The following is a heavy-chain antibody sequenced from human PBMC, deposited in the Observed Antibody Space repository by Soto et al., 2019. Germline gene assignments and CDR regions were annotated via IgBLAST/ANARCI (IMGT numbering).Heavy chain of an antibody. Sequence: QVQLVQSGAEVKKPGASVKVSCKASGYTFSSYDITWVRQAAGQGLEWMGWVNPNSGDTDYAQKFQGRVTMTRDTSIRTAYMELSSLRSEDSAVYYCGSMGFLDRFLDFWGQGTLVTVSS. J-gene: IGHJ4*02. D-gene: IGHD3-9*01. CDR3: GSMGFLDRFLDF. CDR1: GYTFSSYD. V-gene: IGHV1-8*01. CDR2: VNPNSGDT.